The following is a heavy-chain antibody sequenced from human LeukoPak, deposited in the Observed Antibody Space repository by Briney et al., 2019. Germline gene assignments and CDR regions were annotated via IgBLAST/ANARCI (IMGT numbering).Heavy chain of an antibody. CDR2: MYNSGTT. CDR1: GDSISSGGYS. J-gene: IGHJ4*02. Sequence: SQTLSLTCVVSGDSISSGGYSWNWIRQTPGKGLEWIGYMYNSGTTSYNPSLKSRVTMSVDTSKNQFSLKLSSVTAADTALYYCARGWGPAYCGGDCHRHFDYWGQGTLVTVSS. V-gene: IGHV4-30-4*07. CDR3: ARGWGPAYCGGDCHRHFDY. D-gene: IGHD2-21*02.